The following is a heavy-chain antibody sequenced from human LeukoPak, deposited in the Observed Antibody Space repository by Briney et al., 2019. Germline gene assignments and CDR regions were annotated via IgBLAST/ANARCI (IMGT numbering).Heavy chain of an antibody. J-gene: IGHJ4*02. Sequence: GGSLRLSCAASGFTFSSYWMTWIAQPPGKGLEWVANIKQDGSDKYYVDSVKGRFTISRDNAKNSLYLQMNSLRAEDTAVYYCAREGTGTFDYWGQGTLVTVSS. D-gene: IGHD1-1*01. CDR3: AREGTGTFDY. V-gene: IGHV3-7*04. CDR2: IKQDGSDK. CDR1: GFTFSSYW.